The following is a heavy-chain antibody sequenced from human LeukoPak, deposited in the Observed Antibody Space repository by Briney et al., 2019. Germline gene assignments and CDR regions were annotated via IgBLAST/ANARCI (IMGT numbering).Heavy chain of an antibody. Sequence: GESLKISCKGSGYSFTSYWIGWVRQMPGKGLEWMGIIYPGDSDTGYSPSFQGQVTISADKSISTAYLQWSSLKASDTAMYYCARHGSGSGSYSQDYYYYGMDVWGQGTTVTVSS. D-gene: IGHD3-10*01. J-gene: IGHJ6*02. CDR1: GYSFTSYW. CDR2: IYPGDSDT. V-gene: IGHV5-51*01. CDR3: ARHGSGSGSYSQDYYYYGMDV.